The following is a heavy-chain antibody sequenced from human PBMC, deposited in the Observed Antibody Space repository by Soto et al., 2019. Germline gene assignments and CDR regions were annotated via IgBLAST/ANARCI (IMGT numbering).Heavy chain of an antibody. Sequence: GGSLRLSCAASGFTFSSYGMHWVRQAPGNGLEWVAVISYDGSNKYYADSVKGRFTISRDNSKNTLYLQMNSLRAEDTAVYYCAKDGSSGWRLLNYYYGMDVWGQGTTVTVSS. CDR3: AKDGSSGWRLLNYYYGMDV. D-gene: IGHD6-19*01. J-gene: IGHJ6*02. CDR2: ISYDGSNK. V-gene: IGHV3-30*18. CDR1: GFTFSSYG.